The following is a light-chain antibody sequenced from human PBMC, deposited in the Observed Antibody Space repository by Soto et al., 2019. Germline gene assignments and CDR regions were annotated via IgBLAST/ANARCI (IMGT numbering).Light chain of an antibody. V-gene: IGKV3-11*01. J-gene: IGKJ4*01. Sequence: EIVLTQSPVNLSLSPGGGATLSCRASQSINDRLAWYQQKPGQAPRLLIYDASNRAAGVPLRFSGSGSGSDFTLTINRLEAEDSAVYYCQQRSSWPFTFGGGANVEV. CDR1: QSINDR. CDR3: QQRSSWPFT. CDR2: DAS.